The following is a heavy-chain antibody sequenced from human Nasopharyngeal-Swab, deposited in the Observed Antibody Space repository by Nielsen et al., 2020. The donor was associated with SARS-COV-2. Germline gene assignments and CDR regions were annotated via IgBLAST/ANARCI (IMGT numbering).Heavy chain of an antibody. Sequence: GGSLRLSCAASGFTFSSYWMSWVRQAPGKGLEWVANIKQDGSEKYYVDSVKGRFTISRDNAKNSLYLQMNGLRAEDTAVYYCASTSGYGLNWFDPWGQGTLVTVSS. D-gene: IGHD5-12*01. V-gene: IGHV3-7*01. CDR1: GFTFSSYW. J-gene: IGHJ5*02. CDR3: ASTSGYGLNWFDP. CDR2: IKQDGSEK.